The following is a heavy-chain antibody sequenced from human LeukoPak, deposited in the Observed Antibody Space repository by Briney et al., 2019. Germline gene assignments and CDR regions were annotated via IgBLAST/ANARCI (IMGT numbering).Heavy chain of an antibody. CDR2: INTYNGDA. Sequence: GASVKVSCKASGYSFTSYGLSWVRQAPGQGLEWMGWINTYNGDANYAQILEGRVTMTTDTSTSTAYMELRSLRSDDSAVYYCAGFMLYDNTIWNFDYWGQGILVTVSS. CDR1: GYSFTSYG. CDR3: AGFMLYDNTIWNFDY. J-gene: IGHJ4*02. D-gene: IGHD3-22*01. V-gene: IGHV1-18*01.